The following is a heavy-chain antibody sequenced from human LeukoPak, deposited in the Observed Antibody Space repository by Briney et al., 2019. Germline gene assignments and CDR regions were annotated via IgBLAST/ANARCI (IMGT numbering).Heavy chain of an antibody. D-gene: IGHD4/OR15-4a*01. CDR1: GFTFSSYG. Sequence: GGSLRLSCAASGFTFSSYGMSWVRQAPGKGLEWVSGISGSGSSTYNADSVKGRFTISRDNSKNTLYLQMNSLRAEDTAVYYCARRAGAYSHPYDYWGQGTLVTVSS. CDR2: ISGSGSST. J-gene: IGHJ4*02. CDR3: ARRAGAYSHPYDY. V-gene: IGHV3-23*01.